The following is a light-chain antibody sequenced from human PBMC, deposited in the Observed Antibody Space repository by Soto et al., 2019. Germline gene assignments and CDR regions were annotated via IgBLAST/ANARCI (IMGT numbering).Light chain of an antibody. CDR3: QQYNNWQYT. J-gene: IGKJ2*01. V-gene: IGKV3-15*01. CDR1: QSVRNN. CDR2: GAS. Sequence: EIVMTQSPATLSVSPGERATLSCRASQSVRNNLAWYQQKPGQAPRLLIYGASTRATGIPARFSGSGSGTEFTLTISSLQSEDFAVYYCQQYNNWQYTFGQGTKLEIK.